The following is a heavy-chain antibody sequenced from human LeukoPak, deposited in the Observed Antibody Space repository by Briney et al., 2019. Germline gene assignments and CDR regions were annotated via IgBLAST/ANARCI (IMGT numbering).Heavy chain of an antibody. CDR3: ASPQVGGWHLSHYFDY. D-gene: IGHD6-19*01. V-gene: IGHV1-69*02. CDR1: GGTFCSYT. J-gene: IGHJ4*02. CDR2: IIPILGIA. Sequence: ASVKVSCKASGGTFCSYTISWVRQAPGQGLEWMGRIIPILGIANYAQKFQGRVTITADKSTSTAYMELSSLRSEDTAVYYCASPQVGGWHLSHYFDYWGQGTLVTVSS.